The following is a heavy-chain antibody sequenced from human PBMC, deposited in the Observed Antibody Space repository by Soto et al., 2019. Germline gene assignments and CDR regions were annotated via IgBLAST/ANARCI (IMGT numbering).Heavy chain of an antibody. CDR3: ARGRLDLGIAVAGKPPAYDY. CDR1: GGTFSSYA. D-gene: IGHD6-19*01. J-gene: IGHJ4*02. Sequence: ASVKVSCKASGGTFSSYAISWVRQAPGQGLEWMGGIIPIFGTANYAQKFQGRVTITADESTSTAYMELSSLRSEDTAVYYCARGRLDLGIAVAGKPPAYDYWGPGTLVTVYS. V-gene: IGHV1-69*13. CDR2: IIPIFGTA.